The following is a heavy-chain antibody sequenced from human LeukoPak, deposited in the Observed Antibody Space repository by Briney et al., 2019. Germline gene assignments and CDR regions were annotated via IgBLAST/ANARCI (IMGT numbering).Heavy chain of an antibody. D-gene: IGHD2-15*01. J-gene: IGHJ6*02. Sequence: PGRSLRLSCAASGFTFSSYGMHWVRQAPGKGLEWVAVIWYDGSNKYYADSVKGRFTISRDNSKNTLYLQMNSLRAEDTAVYYCARDDYSPYYYGMDVWGQGTTVTVSS. CDR3: ARDDYSPYYYGMDV. CDR2: IWYDGSNK. V-gene: IGHV3-33*01. CDR1: GFTFSSYG.